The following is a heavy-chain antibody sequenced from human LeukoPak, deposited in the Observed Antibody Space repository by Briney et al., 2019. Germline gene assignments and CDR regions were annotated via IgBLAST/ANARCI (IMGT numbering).Heavy chain of an antibody. V-gene: IGHV3-7*01. CDR1: GFTVSSNY. J-gene: IGHJ4*02. CDR3: ARDPRSSGWYTFFDY. CDR2: IKQDGSEK. Sequence: PGGSLRLSCAASGFTVSSNYMSWVRQAPGKGLEWVANIKQDGSEKYYVDSVKGRFTISRDNANNSLFLLMDSLRAEDTAVYYCARDPRSSGWYTFFDYWGQGTLVTVSS. D-gene: IGHD6-19*01.